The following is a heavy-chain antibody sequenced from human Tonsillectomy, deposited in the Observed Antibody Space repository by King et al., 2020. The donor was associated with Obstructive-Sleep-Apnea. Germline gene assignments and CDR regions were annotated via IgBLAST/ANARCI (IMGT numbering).Heavy chain of an antibody. D-gene: IGHD3-3*01. CDR1: GFTFNNYV. J-gene: IGHJ4*02. Sequence: VQLVESGGALVQPGGSLRLSCAASGFTFNNYVMTWVRQAPGKGLEWGSSIEADGDSTYSADSVKGRFTISRDNSKNTLYLQMNRVRAEDTAIYYCATSWSGYYYFDYWGQGSLVTVSS. CDR3: ATSWSGYYYFDY. CDR2: IEADGDST. V-gene: IGHV3-23*04.